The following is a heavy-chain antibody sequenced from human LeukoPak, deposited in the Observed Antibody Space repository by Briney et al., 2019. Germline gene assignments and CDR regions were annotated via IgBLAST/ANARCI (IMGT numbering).Heavy chain of an antibody. CDR1: GYTFTNYV. CDR3: ARGWELDC. CDR2: THSYNGNT. V-gene: IGHV1-18*01. J-gene: IGHJ4*02. D-gene: IGHD1-26*01. Sequence: ASVKVSCTASGYTFTNYVISWVRQAPGQGLEWMGWTHSYNGNTNYAQKLQGRVTMTTDTSTSTAYMELRRLKSDATAVYYCARGWELDCWGQGTLVTVSS.